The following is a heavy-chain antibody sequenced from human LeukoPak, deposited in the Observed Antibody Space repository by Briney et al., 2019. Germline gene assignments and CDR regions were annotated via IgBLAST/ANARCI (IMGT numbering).Heavy chain of an antibody. CDR2: MNLDGSRK. CDR1: GFTFSQSW. D-gene: IGHD3-10*01. Sequence: GGSLSLSCVASGFTFSQSWMAWVRQALGKGLEWVALMNLDGSRKLYVDSVKGRFIISRDNTDNTVYLQMNSLRVEDTAVYYCARDPAFGAVDYWGQGALVTVSS. CDR3: ARDPAFGAVDY. J-gene: IGHJ4*02. V-gene: IGHV3-7*01.